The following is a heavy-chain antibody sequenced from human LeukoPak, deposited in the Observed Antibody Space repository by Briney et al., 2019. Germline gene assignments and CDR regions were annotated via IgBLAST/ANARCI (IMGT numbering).Heavy chain of an antibody. Sequence: SEALSLTCTVSGGSISSGGYYWSWIRQHPGQGLAWIGYINYSGITYYNPSLKSRLTISVDTSKNQFSLRLSSVTAADTAVYYCARHSPTYYFDYWGQGTLVTVSS. D-gene: IGHD1-26*01. CDR1: GGSISSGGYY. CDR3: ARHSPTYYFDY. V-gene: IGHV4-31*03. J-gene: IGHJ4*02. CDR2: INYSGIT.